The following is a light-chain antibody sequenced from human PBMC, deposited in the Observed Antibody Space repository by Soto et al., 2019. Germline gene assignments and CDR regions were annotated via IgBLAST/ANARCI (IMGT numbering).Light chain of an antibody. J-gene: IGKJ1*01. CDR1: QGISNY. V-gene: IGKV1-27*01. Sequence: DIQMTQSPSSLSASVGDRVTITCRASQGISNYLAWYQQKPGKVPKLLIYAASTLQSGVPSRFSGSGSGTDLTLSFSSLQPEDVGTDCCHVYISGPWTFGQGTKVDIK. CDR3: HVYISGPWT. CDR2: AAS.